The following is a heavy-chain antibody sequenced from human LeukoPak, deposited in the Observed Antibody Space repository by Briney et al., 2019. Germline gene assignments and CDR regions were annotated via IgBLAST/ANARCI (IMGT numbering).Heavy chain of an antibody. D-gene: IGHD2-15*01. J-gene: IGHJ4*02. CDR1: GVSISSYY. CDR3: ARDHPYCSGATCYPGSFDY. CDR2: IYYSGST. Sequence: PSETPPLTCTVSGVSISSYYWSWIRQPPGKGLEWVGYIYYSGSTNYNPSLESRVTISVDTSKNQFSLKLSSVTAADTAVYYCARDHPYCSGATCYPGSFDYWGQGTLVTVSS. V-gene: IGHV4-59*01.